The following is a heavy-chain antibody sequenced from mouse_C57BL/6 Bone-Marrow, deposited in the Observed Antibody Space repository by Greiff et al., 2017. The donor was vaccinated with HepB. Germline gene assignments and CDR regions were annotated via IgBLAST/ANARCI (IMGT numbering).Heavy chain of an antibody. D-gene: IGHD2-3*01. V-gene: IGHV1-69*01. CDR2: IDPSDSYT. Sequence: VKLQQPGAELVMPGASVKLSCKASGYTFTSYWMHWVKQRPGQGLEWIGEIDPSDSYTNYNQKFKGKSTLTVDKSSSTAYMQLSSLTSEDSAVYYCAIDGYFYWYFDVWGTGTTVTVSS. CDR1: GYTFTSYW. J-gene: IGHJ1*03. CDR3: AIDGYFYWYFDV.